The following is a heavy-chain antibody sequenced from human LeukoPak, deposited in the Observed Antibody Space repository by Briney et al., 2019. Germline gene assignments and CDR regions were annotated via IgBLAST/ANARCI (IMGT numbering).Heavy chain of an antibody. CDR3: ARRESYDLNWFDP. J-gene: IGHJ5*02. Sequence: GASVKVSCKASGYTFTSYYMHWVRQAPGQGLEWMGGIIPIFGTANYAQKFQGRVTITADESTSTAYMELSSLRSEDTAVYYCARRESYDLNWFDPWGQGTLVTVSS. V-gene: IGHV1-69*13. CDR2: IIPIFGTA. D-gene: IGHD3-10*01. CDR1: GYTFTSYY.